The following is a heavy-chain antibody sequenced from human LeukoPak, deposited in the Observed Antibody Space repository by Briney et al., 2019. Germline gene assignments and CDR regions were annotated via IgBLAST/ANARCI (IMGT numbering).Heavy chain of an antibody. Sequence: SETLSLTCAVYGGSFSGYDWSWIRQPPGKGLEWIGEINHSGSTNYNPSLKSRVTISVDTSKNQFSLKLSSVTAADTAVYYCARGHWYFDLWGRGTLVTVSA. CDR2: INHSGST. CDR3: ARGHWYFDL. J-gene: IGHJ2*01. CDR1: GGSFSGYD. V-gene: IGHV4-34*01.